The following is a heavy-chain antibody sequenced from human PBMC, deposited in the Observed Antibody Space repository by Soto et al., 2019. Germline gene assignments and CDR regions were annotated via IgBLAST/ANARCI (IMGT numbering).Heavy chain of an antibody. CDR1: VGTISIST. Sequence: SAKMFCTESVGTISISTSSWWGRTTGQELEGMGRIIPILGIANYARKFQGRVTITADKSTSTAYMELSSLRSEDTAVYYCAREGRNGDYGLFFHYYYYYMDVWGKGTTVTVSS. V-gene: IGHV1-69*04. D-gene: IGHD4-17*01. J-gene: IGHJ6*03. CDR3: AREGRNGDYGLFFHYYYYYMDV. CDR2: IIPILGIA.